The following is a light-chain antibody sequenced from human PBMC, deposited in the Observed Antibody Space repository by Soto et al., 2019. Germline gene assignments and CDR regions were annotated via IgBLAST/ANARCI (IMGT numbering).Light chain of an antibody. V-gene: IGKV3-15*01. J-gene: IGKJ2*01. CDR2: GAS. Sequence: IVMTQSPATLSVSPGESATLSCRASQDINSNLAWYQQRPGQAPRLLMYGASTRAADIPARFSGSGSGTDFTLTISSLQSEDFAVYYCQQYNKWPLYTFGQGTRLDIK. CDR1: QDINSN. CDR3: QQYNKWPLYT.